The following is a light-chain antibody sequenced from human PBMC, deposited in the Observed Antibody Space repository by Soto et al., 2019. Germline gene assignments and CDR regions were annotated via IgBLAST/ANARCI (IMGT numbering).Light chain of an antibody. Sequence: QSVLTQPPSVSGAPGQRVTISCTGSSSNIGAGYDVHWYQQLPGTAPKLLIYGNSNRPSGVPDRFSGSKSGTSASLAITGLHDEDEDDYYCQSDDSSMSGRVFGTGTKVTVL. V-gene: IGLV1-40*01. CDR3: QSDDSSMSGRV. CDR2: GNS. CDR1: SSNIGAGYD. J-gene: IGLJ1*01.